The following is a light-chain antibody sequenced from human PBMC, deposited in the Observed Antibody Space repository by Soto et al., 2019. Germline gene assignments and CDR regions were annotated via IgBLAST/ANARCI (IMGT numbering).Light chain of an antibody. CDR1: SSDVGGYNY. CDR2: AVN. CDR3: YSYTSTTAYV. Sequence: SALTQPASVSGSPGQSITISCTGTSSDVGGYNYVSWYQHHPGKAPKLMIYAVNNRPSGVSDRFSGSKSGNTASLTISGLQAEDEADYYCYSYTSTTAYVFGAGTKVTVL. V-gene: IGLV2-14*03. J-gene: IGLJ1*01.